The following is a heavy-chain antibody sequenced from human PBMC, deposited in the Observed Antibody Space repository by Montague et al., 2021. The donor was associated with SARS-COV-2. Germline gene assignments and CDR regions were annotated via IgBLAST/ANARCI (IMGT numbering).Heavy chain of an antibody. CDR3: ASEMIAVAGTIPFDY. V-gene: IGHV3-30-3*01. D-gene: IGHD6-19*01. CDR1: GFTFSSYA. J-gene: IGHJ4*02. Sequence: SLRLSCAASGFTFSSYAMHWVRQAPGKGLEWVAVISYDGSNKYYADSVKGRFTISRDNSKNTLYLQMNSLRAEDTAVYYCASEMIAVAGTIPFDYWGQGILVTVSS. CDR2: ISYDGSNK.